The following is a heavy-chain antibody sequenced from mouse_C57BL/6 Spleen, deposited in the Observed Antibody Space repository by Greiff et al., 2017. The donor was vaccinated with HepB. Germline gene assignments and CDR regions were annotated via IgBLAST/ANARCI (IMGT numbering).Heavy chain of an antibody. CDR3: ARGAKDSSGYPYYAMDY. Sequence: VQLQQPGAELVMPGASVKLSCKASGYTFTSYWMHWVKQRPGQGLEWIGEIDPSDSYTNYNQKFKGKSTLTVDKSSSTAYMQLSSLTSEDSAVYYCARGAKDSSGYPYYAMDYWGQGTSVTVSS. J-gene: IGHJ4*01. CDR1: GYTFTSYW. D-gene: IGHD3-2*02. CDR2: IDPSDSYT. V-gene: IGHV1-69*01.